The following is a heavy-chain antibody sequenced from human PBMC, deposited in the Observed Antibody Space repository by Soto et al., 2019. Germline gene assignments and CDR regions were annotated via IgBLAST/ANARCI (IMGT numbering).Heavy chain of an antibody. V-gene: IGHV4-31*03. Sequence: QVRLQESGPGLVKPSQTLSLTCTVSGGSISSGGYYWSWIRQHPGKGLEWIGYIYYSGSTYYNPSLKSRVTISVDTSKNQFSLKLSSVTAADTAVYYCARVCRGDCHNGMDVWGQGTTVTVSS. CDR2: IYYSGST. CDR3: ARVCRGDCHNGMDV. D-gene: IGHD2-21*02. CDR1: GGSISSGGYY. J-gene: IGHJ6*02.